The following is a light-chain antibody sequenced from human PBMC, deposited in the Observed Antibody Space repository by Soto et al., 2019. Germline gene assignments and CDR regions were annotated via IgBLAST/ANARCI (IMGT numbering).Light chain of an antibody. CDR3: CSYAGSSTFPYV. V-gene: IGLV2-23*02. CDR1: SSDVGSYNL. CDR2: EVS. Sequence: QSVLTQPASGSGSPRQSITISCTGTSSDVGSYNLVSWYQQHPGKAPKLMIYEVSKRPSGVSNRFSGSKSGNTASLTISGLQAEDEADYYCCSYAGSSTFPYVFGTGTKVTVL. J-gene: IGLJ1*01.